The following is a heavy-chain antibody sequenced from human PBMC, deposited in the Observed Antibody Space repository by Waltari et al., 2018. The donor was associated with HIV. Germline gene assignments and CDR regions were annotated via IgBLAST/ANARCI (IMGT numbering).Heavy chain of an antibody. J-gene: IGHJ4*02. CDR2: ISYEGSNK. V-gene: IGHV3-30*18. CDR1: GFTFRSYG. CDR3: VKDTRYYYDSSSSYHFDY. D-gene: IGHD3-22*01. Sequence: QVQLVESGGGVVQPGRSLRLSCAASGFTFRSYGMHWVRQAPGKGLEWVAVISYEGSNKYYGDYVKGRFTISRDNSKNTLHLQMNSLRTEDTAVYYCVKDTRYYYDSSSSYHFDYWGQGTLVTVSS.